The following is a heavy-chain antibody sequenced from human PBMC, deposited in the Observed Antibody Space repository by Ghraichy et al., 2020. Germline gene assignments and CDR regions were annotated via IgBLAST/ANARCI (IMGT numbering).Heavy chain of an antibody. CDR2: INQGGTVK. Sequence: GGSLRLSCAASGITFSSYDMSWVRQAPGKGLELVANINQGGTVKRYVDSVKGRFAISRDNAKNSMYLQMNSLRVEDTAVYYCVGSGAATDWGQGTLVTVSS. D-gene: IGHD1-26*01. J-gene: IGHJ4*02. CDR1: GITFSSYD. V-gene: IGHV3-7*03. CDR3: VGSGAATD.